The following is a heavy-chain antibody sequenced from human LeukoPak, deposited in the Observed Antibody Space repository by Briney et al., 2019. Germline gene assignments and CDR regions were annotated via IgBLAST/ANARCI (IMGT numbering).Heavy chain of an antibody. J-gene: IGHJ3*02. V-gene: IGHV1-24*01. CDR1: GYTLTELS. CDR2: FDSEDGET. Sequence: ASVKVSCKVSGYTLTELSMHWVRQAPGKGLEWMGGFDSEDGETIYAQKFQGRVSMTEDTSTDTAYMELSSLRSEDTAVYYCAIPHFSWSAFDIWGQGTMVTVSS. CDR3: AIPHFSWSAFDI.